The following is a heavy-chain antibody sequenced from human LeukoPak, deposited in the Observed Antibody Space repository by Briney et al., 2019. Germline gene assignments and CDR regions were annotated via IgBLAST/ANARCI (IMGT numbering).Heavy chain of an antibody. D-gene: IGHD3-22*01. CDR2: INHSGST. CDR3: ASNSSGYSSKY. J-gene: IGHJ4*02. V-gene: IGHV4-34*01. Sequence: PSETLSLTCAVYGGSFSGYYWSWIRQPPGKGLEWIGEINHSGSTNYNPSLKSRVTISVDTSKNQFSLKLNSVTAADTAVYYCASNSSGYSSKYWGQGTLVTVSS. CDR1: GGSFSGYY.